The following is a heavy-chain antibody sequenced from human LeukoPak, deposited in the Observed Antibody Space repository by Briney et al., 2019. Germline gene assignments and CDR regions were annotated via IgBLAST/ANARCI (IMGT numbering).Heavy chain of an antibody. CDR2: ISYDGSNK. J-gene: IGHJ4*02. CDR3: ARRSGSTFTYYFDY. D-gene: IGHD3-10*01. Sequence: GRSLRLSCAASGFTFSSYAMHWVRQAPGKGLEWVAVISYDGSNKYYADSVKGRFTISRDNAKNTVYLQMNSLRAEDTAVYYCARRSGSTFTYYFDYWGQGTLVTVSS. V-gene: IGHV3-30-3*01. CDR1: GFTFSSYA.